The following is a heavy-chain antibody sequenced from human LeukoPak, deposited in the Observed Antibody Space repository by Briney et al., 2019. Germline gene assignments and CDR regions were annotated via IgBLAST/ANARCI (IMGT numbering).Heavy chain of an antibody. CDR1: GFTFSSYR. V-gene: IGHV3-48*01. CDR3: AKDDAWLQYGD. CDR2: ISSSSSTI. D-gene: IGHD5-24*01. Sequence: GGSLRLSCAASGFTFSSYRMNWVRQAPGKGLEWVSYISSSSSTIYYADSVKGRFTISRDNAKNSLYLQMNSLRAEDTAVYYCAKDDAWLQYGDWGRGTLVTVSS. J-gene: IGHJ4*02.